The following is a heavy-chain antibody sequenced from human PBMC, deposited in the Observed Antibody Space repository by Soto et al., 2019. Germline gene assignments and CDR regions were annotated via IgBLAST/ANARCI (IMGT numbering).Heavy chain of an antibody. CDR2: IIPIFGTA. J-gene: IGHJ5*02. CDR3: ASRGYDILTGYYNNWFDP. CDR1: EGTFSSYT. D-gene: IGHD3-9*01. Sequence: SVKVSCKGSEGTFSSYTISWVRQAPGQGLEWMGGIIPIFGTANYAQKFQGRVTITADKSTSTAYMELSSLRSEDTAVYYCASRGYDILTGYYNNWFDPWGQGTLVTVCS. V-gene: IGHV1-69*06.